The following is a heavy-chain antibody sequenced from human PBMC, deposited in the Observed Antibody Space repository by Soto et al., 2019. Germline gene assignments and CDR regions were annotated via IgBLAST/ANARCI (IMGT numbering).Heavy chain of an antibody. Sequence: QVQLVQSGAEVKKPGASVKVSCKASGYTFTSYEINWVRQATGQGLEWMGWMNPNSGDTGYAQKFQGRVTMTRNTSMSTAYMELSRLRSEDTAVYYCARGELLWSGELLRWGQGTLVTVSS. D-gene: IGHD3-10*01. V-gene: IGHV1-8*01. J-gene: IGHJ4*02. CDR3: ARGELLWSGELLR. CDR1: GYTFTSYE. CDR2: MNPNSGDT.